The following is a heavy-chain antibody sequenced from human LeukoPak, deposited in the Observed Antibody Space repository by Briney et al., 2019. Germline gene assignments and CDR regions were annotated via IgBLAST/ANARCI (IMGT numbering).Heavy chain of an antibody. CDR1: GGSISSSIYY. CDR2: IYYTEST. D-gene: IGHD6-19*01. V-gene: IGHV4-39*07. Sequence: SETLSLTCIVSGGSISSSIYYWGWIRQPPGKGPEWIGSIYYTESTNYNPSLKSRVTISLDTSKNQFSLKLTSVTAADTAVYYCASVRGYSSGWYASGFDPWGQGTLVTVSS. J-gene: IGHJ5*02. CDR3: ASVRGYSSGWYASGFDP.